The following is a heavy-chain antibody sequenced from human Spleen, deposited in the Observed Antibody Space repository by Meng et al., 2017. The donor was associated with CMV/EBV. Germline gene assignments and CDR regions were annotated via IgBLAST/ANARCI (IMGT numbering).Heavy chain of an antibody. J-gene: IGHJ4*02. CDR2: IYHSGGT. CDR3: ATLNDFWSGYYSESPVDY. V-gene: IGHV4-4*01. CDR1: SISSINW. Sequence: SISSINWWRWVRQPPGKGLEWIGEIYHSGGTNYNPSLNSRVTISVAKSKNQFSLKLSSVTAADTAVYFCATLNDFWSGYYSESPVDYWGQGTLVTVSS. D-gene: IGHD3-3*01.